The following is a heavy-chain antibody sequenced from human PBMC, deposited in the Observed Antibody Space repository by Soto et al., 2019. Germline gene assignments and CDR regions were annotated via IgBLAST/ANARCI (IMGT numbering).Heavy chain of an antibody. CDR1: GYTFTSYA. CDR2: INAGNGNA. J-gene: IGHJ4*02. D-gene: IGHD6-19*01. V-gene: IGHV1-3*01. Sequence: ASVKVSCKASGYTFTSYAMHWVRQAPGQRLEWMGWINAGNGNAKYSQKFQGRVTITRDTSASTAYMELSSLRSEDTAVYYCARAVAVPADFDYWGQGTLVTVSS. CDR3: ARAVAVPADFDY.